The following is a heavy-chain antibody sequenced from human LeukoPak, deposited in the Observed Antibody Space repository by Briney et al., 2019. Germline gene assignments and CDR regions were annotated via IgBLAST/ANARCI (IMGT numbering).Heavy chain of an antibody. Sequence: GASVKVSCRAFGYTFTSNYMHWVRQAPGQGLEWMGVISPSGGSTNYAQKFQDRLTMTTDRSTSTAYMELRSLRSDDAAVYYCARLNSTHRFDTIYHQLDYWGQGALVTVSS. V-gene: IGHV1-46*01. CDR1: GYTFTSNY. CDR3: ARLNSTHRFDTIYHQLDY. J-gene: IGHJ4*02. CDR2: ISPSGGST. D-gene: IGHD2/OR15-2a*01.